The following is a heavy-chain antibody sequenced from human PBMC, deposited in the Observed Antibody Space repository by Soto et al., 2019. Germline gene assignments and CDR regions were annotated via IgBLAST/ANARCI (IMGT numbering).Heavy chain of an antibody. J-gene: IGHJ3*02. Sequence: QVQLVQSGAEVKKPGSSVKVSCRASGVTFSNYAINWVRQAPGQGLEWMGGIIPIFGTADYAQNFQGRVTITADESTNTAYMELSRLRSEDTAVYFCVRAYHYDSGRSAFDIWGQGTMVTVSS. CDR3: VRAYHYDSGRSAFDI. V-gene: IGHV1-69*01. CDR2: IIPIFGTA. CDR1: GVTFSNYA. D-gene: IGHD3-22*01.